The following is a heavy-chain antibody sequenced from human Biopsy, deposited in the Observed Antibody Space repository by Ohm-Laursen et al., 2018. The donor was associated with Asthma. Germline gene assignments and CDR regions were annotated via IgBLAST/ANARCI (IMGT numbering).Heavy chain of an antibody. CDR1: GGSMSSSSYY. Sequence: TLSLTCTVSGGSMSSSSYYWGWIRQPPGKGLEWMGSISYTGSAYHNPSLKSRFTISVNTSKTHFSLKLSSVTAADTAVYYCARHWDWGSFFDYWGQGTPVTVSS. CDR2: ISYTGSA. J-gene: IGHJ4*02. CDR3: ARHWDWGSFFDY. D-gene: IGHD7-27*01. V-gene: IGHV4-39*01.